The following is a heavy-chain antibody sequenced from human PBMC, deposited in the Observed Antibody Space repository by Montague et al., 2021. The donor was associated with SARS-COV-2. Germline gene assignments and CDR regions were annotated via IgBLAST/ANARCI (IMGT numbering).Heavy chain of an antibody. CDR3: ASHCGGGRCYFGMDV. CDR2: ISHGGGT. J-gene: IGHJ6*02. D-gene: IGHD2-15*01. Sequence: SETLSLTCDVYGGSFSSYWSWIRQPPGRGLEWVGQISHGGGTNYXPSLKSRVTISVDTYKNQVSLILIPVTAADTAEYYCASHCGGGRCYFGMDVWGQGTTVTVSS. CDR1: GGSFSSY. V-gene: IGHV4-34*01.